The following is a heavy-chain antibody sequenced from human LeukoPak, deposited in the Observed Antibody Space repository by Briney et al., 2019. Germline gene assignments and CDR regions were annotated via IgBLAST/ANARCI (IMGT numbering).Heavy chain of an antibody. J-gene: IGHJ6*02. CDR1: GGTFSSYA. Sequence: SVKVSCKASGGTFSSYAISWVRQAPGQGLEWMGGIIPIFGTANYAQKFQGRVTITTDESTSTAYMELSSLRSEDTAVYYCARDAAATYAYYYGMDVWGQGTTVTVSS. V-gene: IGHV1-69*05. D-gene: IGHD2-15*01. CDR2: IIPIFGTA. CDR3: ARDAAATYAYYYGMDV.